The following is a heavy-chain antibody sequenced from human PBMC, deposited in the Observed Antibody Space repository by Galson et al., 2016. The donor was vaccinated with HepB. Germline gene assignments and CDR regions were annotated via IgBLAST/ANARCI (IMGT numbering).Heavy chain of an antibody. V-gene: IGHV3-23*01. Sequence: SLRLSCAASGFTFSIYAMNWVRQPPGKGLEWVSTVMGSGVTTYYADSVQGRFTVSRDNFRNTVYLQMNSLRAEDTAVYYCAKDFGREYYGSSGPWGQGTLVTVSS. CDR1: GFTFSIYA. D-gene: IGHD3-22*01. J-gene: IGHJ5*02. CDR3: AKDFGREYYGSSGP. CDR2: VMGSGVTT.